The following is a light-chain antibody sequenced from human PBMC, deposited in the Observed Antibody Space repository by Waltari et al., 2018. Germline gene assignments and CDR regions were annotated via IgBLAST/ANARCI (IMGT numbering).Light chain of an antibody. Sequence: DIVMTQSPDSLAVSLGERATINCKSSQSVLYSSNNKNYLAWYQQKPGPPPKLLISWASTREGGVRDRFSGSGSGTDFTLTISSVQAEDVAVYYCQQYYSTPRTFGQGTKVEIK. CDR1: QSVLYSSNNKNY. CDR2: WAS. J-gene: IGKJ1*01. V-gene: IGKV4-1*01. CDR3: QQYYSTPRT.